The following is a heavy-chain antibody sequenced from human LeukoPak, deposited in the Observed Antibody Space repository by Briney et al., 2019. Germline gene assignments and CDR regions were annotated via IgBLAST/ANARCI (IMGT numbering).Heavy chain of an antibody. CDR3: ARGPYSYDSSGAFDI. J-gene: IGHJ3*02. D-gene: IGHD3-22*01. V-gene: IGHV4-38-2*02. CDR1: NYSITSGSY. CDR2: ISSSGST. Sequence: PSETLSLTCIVSNYSITSGSYWSWIRQPAGKGLEWIGRISSSGSTNYNPSLKSRVTISVDTSKNQFSLKLSSVTAADTAVYFCARGPYSYDSSGAFDIWGQGTMVTVSS.